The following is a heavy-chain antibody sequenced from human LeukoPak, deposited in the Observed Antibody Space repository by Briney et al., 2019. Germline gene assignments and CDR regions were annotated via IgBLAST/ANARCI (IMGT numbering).Heavy chain of an antibody. V-gene: IGHV3-66*02. Sequence: GGSLRLSCAASGFTVGADNMSWVRQAPGKGLEWVSVVYSGNDGTNYADSVRGRFTISRDDSKNMVYLQMNNLRLEDAAVYYCTKRSLGYYDYWGQGTLVTVSS. J-gene: IGHJ4*02. CDR1: GFTVGADN. CDR3: TKRSLGYYDY. CDR2: VYSGNDGT. D-gene: IGHD3-10*01.